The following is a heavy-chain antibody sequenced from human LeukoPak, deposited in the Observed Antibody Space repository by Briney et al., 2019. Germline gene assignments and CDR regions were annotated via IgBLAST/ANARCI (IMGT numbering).Heavy chain of an antibody. J-gene: IGHJ2*01. CDR1: GFTFSNYW. Sequence: QTGGSLRLSCAASGFTFSNYWMHWVRQAPGKGLVWVSRINSDGIRTNYADSVKGRFTISRDNAENTLYLQMSSLRAEDTAVYYCARGGYGAYYFDLWGRGTLVTVSS. CDR3: ARGGYGAYYFDL. D-gene: IGHD4-17*01. CDR2: INSDGIRT. V-gene: IGHV3-74*01.